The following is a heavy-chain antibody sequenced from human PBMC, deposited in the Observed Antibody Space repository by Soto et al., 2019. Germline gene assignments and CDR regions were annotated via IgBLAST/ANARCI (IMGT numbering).Heavy chain of an antibody. CDR3: AKASTQAPHYFDY. V-gene: IGHV3-30*18. J-gene: IGHJ4*02. Sequence: PGGSLRLSCAASGFTFSIAGMNWVRQAPGKGLEWVTLLSYDGRDEYYADSVKGRFTISRDNSESTLFLQMNSLRADDTAVYFCAKASTQAPHYFDYWGRGTQVTVSS. CDR1: GFTFSIAG. CDR2: LSYDGRDE.